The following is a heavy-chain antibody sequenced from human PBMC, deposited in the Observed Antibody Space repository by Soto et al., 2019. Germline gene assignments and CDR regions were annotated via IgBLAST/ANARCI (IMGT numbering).Heavy chain of an antibody. CDR1: GFTFSDNL. V-gene: IGHV1-3*01. Sequence: QVPLVQSGAELKKPGASVNISCTASGFTFSDNLINWVRQVPGQGLEWMGWLNPDTGNTRNSETSQGRVTISRHPSASIAYLELSGLENEDTALYFCTRDIQSVGPRANDAFDVWGQGTMITVSS. CDR2: LNPDTGNT. D-gene: IGHD5-18*01. J-gene: IGHJ3*01. CDR3: TRDIQSVGPRANDAFDV.